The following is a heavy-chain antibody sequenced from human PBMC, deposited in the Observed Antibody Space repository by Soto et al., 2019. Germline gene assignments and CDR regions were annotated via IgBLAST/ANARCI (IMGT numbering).Heavy chain of an antibody. J-gene: IGHJ2*01. CDR3: ARDPSVANYWYFDL. Sequence: QVQLQESGPGLVKTSQTLSLTCTVSGGSISSGGNYWSWIRQHPGKGLEWIGYIYYSGSTYYNPSLKSRVTISVDTSKNQFSVKLSSVTAADTAVYYCARDPSVANYWYFDLWGRGTLVTVSS. V-gene: IGHV4-31*03. CDR2: IYYSGST. D-gene: IGHD2-15*01. CDR1: GGSISSGGNY.